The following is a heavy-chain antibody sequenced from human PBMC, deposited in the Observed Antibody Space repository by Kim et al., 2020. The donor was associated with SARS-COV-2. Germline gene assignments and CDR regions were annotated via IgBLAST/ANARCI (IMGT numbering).Heavy chain of an antibody. Sequence: VKGRFTIARDNSKNTLYLQMNSLRAEDTAVYYCAKVRVTMIVVVTYYFDYWGQGTLVTVSS. CDR3: AKVRVTMIVVVTYYFDY. V-gene: IGHV3-23*01. J-gene: IGHJ4*02. D-gene: IGHD3-22*01.